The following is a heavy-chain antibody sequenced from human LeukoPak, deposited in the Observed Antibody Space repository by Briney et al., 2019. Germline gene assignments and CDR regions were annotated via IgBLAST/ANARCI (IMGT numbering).Heavy chain of an antibody. CDR2: ISSSGSTI. CDR3: ARDSGDSYGYYHYGMDV. V-gene: IGHV3-48*03. CDR1: GFILSSYE. Sequence: GVSLRLSRAACGFILSSYEMNGVRQARAKGREEGTYISSSGSTIYYAEFVKGRFTISRANDTNSLYLHMNSLRAEATAVYYCARDSGDSYGYYHYGMDVWGQGPTVTVSS. D-gene: IGHD2-21*02. J-gene: IGHJ6*02.